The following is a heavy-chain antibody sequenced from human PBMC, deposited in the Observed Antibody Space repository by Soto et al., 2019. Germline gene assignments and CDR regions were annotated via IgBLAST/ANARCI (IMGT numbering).Heavy chain of an antibody. CDR1: GFSLSTSGVG. Sequence: GPTLVNPTQTLTLTCTFSGFSLSTSGVGVGWIRQPPGKALEWLALIYWDDDKRYSPSLKSRLTITKDTSKNQVVLTMTNMDPVDTATYYCAHSKGYCSSTSCYLGWFDPWGQGTLVTVSS. D-gene: IGHD2-2*01. J-gene: IGHJ5*02. CDR2: IYWDDDK. CDR3: AHSKGYCSSTSCYLGWFDP. V-gene: IGHV2-5*02.